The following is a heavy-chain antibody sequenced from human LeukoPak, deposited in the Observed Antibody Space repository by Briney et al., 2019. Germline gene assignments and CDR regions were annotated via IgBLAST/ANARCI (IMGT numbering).Heavy chain of an antibody. D-gene: IGHD6-13*01. J-gene: IGHJ4*02. V-gene: IGHV3-23*01. CDR1: GFTFNNYA. CDR2: ISGSGGST. CDR3: AKSPSYSRPPYYFDY. Sequence: GGSLRLSCAASGFTFNNYAMNWVRQAPGKGLEWVSAISGSGGSTYYADSVKGRFTISRDNSKNTLYLQMNSLRAEDTAVYYCAKSPSYSRPPYYFDYWGQGTLVTVSS.